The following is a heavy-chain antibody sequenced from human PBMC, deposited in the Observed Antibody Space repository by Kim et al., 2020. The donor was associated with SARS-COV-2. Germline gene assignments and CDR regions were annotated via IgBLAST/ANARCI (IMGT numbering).Heavy chain of an antibody. Sequence: GGSLRLSCAASGFTFSTYGMHWVRQAPGKGLEWVAVIWSDGSNKDYADSVKGRITISRDNSKNTLYLQVNSLRAEDTAVYYCARDRHGSGSDPVPFDYWGQGTLVTVSS. D-gene: IGHD3-10*01. CDR1: GFTFSTYG. CDR3: ARDRHGSGSDPVPFDY. CDR2: IWSDGSNK. V-gene: IGHV3-33*01. J-gene: IGHJ4*02.